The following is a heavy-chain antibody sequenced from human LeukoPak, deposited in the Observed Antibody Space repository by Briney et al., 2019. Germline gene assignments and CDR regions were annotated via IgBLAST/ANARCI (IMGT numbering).Heavy chain of an antibody. CDR3: ARVGGYNSYFDY. CDR2: IKSDGSST. V-gene: IGHV3-74*01. D-gene: IGHD5-24*01. J-gene: IGHJ4*02. CDR1: GFTFSSHW. Sequence: PGGSLRLSCAASGFTFSSHWMHWVRQAPGEGLVWVSRIKSDGSSTDYADSVKGRFTISRDNAKNTLHLQMNGLRAEDTAVYFCARVGGYNSYFDYWGQGALVTVSS.